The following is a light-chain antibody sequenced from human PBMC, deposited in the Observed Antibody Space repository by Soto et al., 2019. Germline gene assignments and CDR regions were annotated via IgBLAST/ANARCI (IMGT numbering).Light chain of an antibody. CDR3: KSYTSSATLV. Sequence: QSALTQPASVSGSPGQSITISCTGTSSDVGAYDYVSWYQQHPGKAPKLMIYDVSSRPSGVSNRFSGSKSGNTASLTISGLQAEDEADYYCKSYTSSATLVFGGGTKLTVL. J-gene: IGLJ2*01. V-gene: IGLV2-14*03. CDR1: SSDVGAYDY. CDR2: DVS.